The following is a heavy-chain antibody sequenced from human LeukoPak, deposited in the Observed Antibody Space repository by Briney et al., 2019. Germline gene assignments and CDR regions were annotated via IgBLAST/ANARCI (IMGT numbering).Heavy chain of an antibody. J-gene: IGHJ6*03. CDR3: ARDRASNYYYMDV. D-gene: IGHD3-10*01. V-gene: IGHV4-61*01. Sequence: SETLSLTCTVSGYSISSGYYWSWIRQPPGKGLEWIGYIYYSGSTNYNPSLKSRVTISVDTSKNQFSLKLSSVTAADTAVYYCARDRASNYYYMDVWGKGTTVTISS. CDR2: IYYSGST. CDR1: GYSISSGYY.